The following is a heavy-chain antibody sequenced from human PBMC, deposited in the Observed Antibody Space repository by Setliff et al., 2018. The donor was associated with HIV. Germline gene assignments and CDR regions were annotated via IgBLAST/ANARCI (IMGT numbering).Heavy chain of an antibody. CDR3: AAGTHYYGSGSRSRSPFDY. CDR1: GFTFTSSA. Sequence: GASVKVSCKASGFTFTSSAVQWVRQARGQRLEWIGWIVVGSGNTNYAQKFQERVTITRDMSTSTAYMELSSLRSEDTAVYYCAAGTHYYGSGSRSRSPFDYWGQGTLVTVSS. V-gene: IGHV1-58*01. J-gene: IGHJ4*02. D-gene: IGHD3-10*01. CDR2: IVVGSGNT.